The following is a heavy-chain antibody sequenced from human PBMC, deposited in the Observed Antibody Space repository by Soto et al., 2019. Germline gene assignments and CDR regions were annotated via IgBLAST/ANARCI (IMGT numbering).Heavy chain of an antibody. CDR3: ARGYNWNSRTRNLFDP. D-gene: IGHD1-7*01. CDR1: GDSVSSNSAA. V-gene: IGHV6-1*01. Sequence: SQTLSLTCVISGDSVSSNSAAWNWIRQSPSRGLEWLGRTYYRSKWYNDYAVSVKSRITINPDTSKNQFSLQLNSVTPEDTAVYYCARGYNWNSRTRNLFDPWGQGTLVTGSS. J-gene: IGHJ5*02. CDR2: TYYRSKWYN.